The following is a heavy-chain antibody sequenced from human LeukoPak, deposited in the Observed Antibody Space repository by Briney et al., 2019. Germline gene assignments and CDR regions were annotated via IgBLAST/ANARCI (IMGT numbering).Heavy chain of an antibody. CDR2: ISGSGGST. CDR3: PRGGYCSSTSCPGYFQH. V-gene: IGHV3-23*01. CDR1: GFTFSSYA. D-gene: IGHD2-2*01. J-gene: IGHJ1*01. Sequence: GGSLRLSCAASGFTFSSYAMSWVRQAPGKGLEWVSAISGSGGSTYYADSVKGRFTIPRDNAKNSLYLQMNSLRAEDTAVYYCPRGGYCSSTSCPGYFQHWGQGTLVTVSS.